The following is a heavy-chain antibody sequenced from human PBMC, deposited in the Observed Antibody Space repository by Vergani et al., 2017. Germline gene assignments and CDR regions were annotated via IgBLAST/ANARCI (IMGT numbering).Heavy chain of an antibody. CDR2: IYYSGST. J-gene: IGHJ6*02. CDR1: GGSVSSGSHY. CDR3: ARTRITIFGVVIFYGMDV. V-gene: IGHV4-61*01. Sequence: QVQLQESGPGLVKPSETLSLTCTVSGGSVSSGSHYWSWIRQPPGKGLEWIGYIYYSGSTNYNPSLKSRVTISVDTSKNQFSLKLSSVTAADTAVYYCARTRITIFGVVIFYGMDVWGQGTTVTVSS. D-gene: IGHD3-3*01.